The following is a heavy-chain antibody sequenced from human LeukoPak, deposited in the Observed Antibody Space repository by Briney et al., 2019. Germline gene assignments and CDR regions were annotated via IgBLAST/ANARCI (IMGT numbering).Heavy chain of an antibody. Sequence: GASVKVSCTASGYTFTSYGISWVRQAPGQGLEWMGWISAYNGNTNYAQKLQGRVTMTTDTSTSTAYMELRSLRSDDTAVYYCAREADYDFWSGLDYWGQGTLVTVSS. D-gene: IGHD3-3*01. CDR2: ISAYNGNT. J-gene: IGHJ4*02. CDR1: GYTFTSYG. CDR3: AREADYDFWSGLDY. V-gene: IGHV1-18*01.